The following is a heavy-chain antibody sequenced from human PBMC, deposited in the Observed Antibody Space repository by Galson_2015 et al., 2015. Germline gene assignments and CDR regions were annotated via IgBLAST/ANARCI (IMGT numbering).Heavy chain of an antibody. D-gene: IGHD2-2*02. CDR1: GFTLSSYA. V-gene: IGHV3-30-3*01. Sequence: SLRLSCAASGFTLSSYAMHWVRQAPGKGLEWVAVISYDGSNKYYADSVKGRFTISRDNSKNTLYLQMNSLRAEDTAVYYCARERPPKYCSSTSCYSCWFDPWGHGTLVTVSS. CDR2: ISYDGSNK. CDR3: ARERPPKYCSSTSCYSCWFDP. J-gene: IGHJ5*02.